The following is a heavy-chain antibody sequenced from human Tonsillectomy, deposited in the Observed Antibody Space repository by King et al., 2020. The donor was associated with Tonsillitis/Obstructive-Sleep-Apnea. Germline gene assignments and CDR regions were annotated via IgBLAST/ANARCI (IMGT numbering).Heavy chain of an antibody. D-gene: IGHD6-13*01. V-gene: IGHV3-9*01. CDR2: ISWNSGKK. CDR1: GFTFDDYA. Sequence: QLVQSGGGLVQPGRSLRLSCAASGFTFDDYAMYWVRQAPGKGLEWVSGISWNSGKKAYADSVKGRFTISRDNAKKSLYLQMNSQRTEDTALYHCTKDLIIAETGTPGDAFDVWGQGTMVTVSS. CDR3: TKDLIIAETGTPGDAFDV. J-gene: IGHJ3*01.